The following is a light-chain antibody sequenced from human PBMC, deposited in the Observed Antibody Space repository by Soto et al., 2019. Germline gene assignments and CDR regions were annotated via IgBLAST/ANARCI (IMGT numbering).Light chain of an antibody. CDR2: VNIDGSH. J-gene: IGLJ2*01. CDR3: QTWGTGIRV. CDR1: SGHRNYA. V-gene: IGLV4-69*01. Sequence: QLVLTQSPSASASLGASVTLTCTLSSGHRNYAIAWHQQQPEKGPRYLMKVNIDGSHNKGDGIPDRFSGSSSWAERYLTTASLQSEDEADYYCQTWGTGIRVFGGGTKLTVL.